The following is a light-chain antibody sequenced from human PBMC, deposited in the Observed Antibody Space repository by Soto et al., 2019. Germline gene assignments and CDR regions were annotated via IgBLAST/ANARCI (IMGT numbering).Light chain of an antibody. Sequence: DIVMTQSPDSLAVSLGERATINCKSSQSVLYSSNNKNYLAWYQQKPGQLPKLLIYLASTRESGVPDRFSGSGSGTDFTLTISSLQAEDVAVYYCQQYYSTPWTFGQGTKVEIK. CDR1: QSVLYSSNNKNY. J-gene: IGKJ1*01. CDR2: LAS. CDR3: QQYYSTPWT. V-gene: IGKV4-1*01.